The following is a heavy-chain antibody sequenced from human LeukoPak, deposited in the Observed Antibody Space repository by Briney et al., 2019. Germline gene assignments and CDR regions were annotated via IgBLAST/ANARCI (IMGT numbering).Heavy chain of an antibody. V-gene: IGHV5-51*01. CDR2: IYPGDSDT. CDR3: ARRDGSWSYRGLDY. CDR1: GYSFTNYW. J-gene: IGHJ4*02. Sequence: MRGESLKISCKGSGYSFTNYWIGWVRQMPGKGLEWMGIIYPGDSDTRYSPSFQGQVTFSADKSISTAYLQWSSLKASDTAMYYCARRDGSWSYRGLDYWGQGTLVTVSS. D-gene: IGHD3-10*01.